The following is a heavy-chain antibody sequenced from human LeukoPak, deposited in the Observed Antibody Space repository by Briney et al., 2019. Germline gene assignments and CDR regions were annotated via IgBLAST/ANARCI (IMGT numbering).Heavy chain of an antibody. CDR3: ARDRHSTSWLVEY. J-gene: IGHJ4*02. Sequence: GGSLRLSCAASGFTFSSYAMTWVRQAPGKGREWVSLISGSGGSTYYADSVKGRFTISRDNSKNTLYLQMNSLRVEDTAVYYCARDRHSTSWLVEYWGQGTLVTVSS. V-gene: IGHV3-23*01. D-gene: IGHD6-13*01. CDR2: ISGSGGST. CDR1: GFTFSSYA.